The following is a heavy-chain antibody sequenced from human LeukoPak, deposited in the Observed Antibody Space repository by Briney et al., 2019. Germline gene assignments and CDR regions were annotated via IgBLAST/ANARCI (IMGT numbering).Heavy chain of an antibody. D-gene: IGHD2-2*01. CDR3: ASQVVPAAMGYYGMDV. CDR2: IDTKSGVP. Sequence: ASVKLSCKASGYTFTNYAINWVRQAPGQGLEWMGWIDTKSGVPTFAQAFRGRFVFSLDTSVGTANLHISSLKAEDTAVYYCASQVVPAAMGYYGMDVWGQGTTVTVSS. V-gene: IGHV7-4-1*02. J-gene: IGHJ6*02. CDR1: GYTFTNYA.